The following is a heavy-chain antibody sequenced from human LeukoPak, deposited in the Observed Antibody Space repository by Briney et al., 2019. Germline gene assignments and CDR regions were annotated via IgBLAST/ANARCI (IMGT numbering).Heavy chain of an antibody. CDR3: ARGSLAAAGTFGGFDY. D-gene: IGHD6-13*01. CDR1: GFTFSSYA. V-gene: IGHV4-34*01. Sequence: GSLRLSCAASGFTFSSYAMSWVRQPPGKGLEWIGEINHSGSTNYNPSLKSRVTISVDTSKNQFSLKLSSVTAADTAVYYCARGSLAAAGTFGGFDYWGQGTLVTVSS. CDR2: INHSGST. J-gene: IGHJ4*02.